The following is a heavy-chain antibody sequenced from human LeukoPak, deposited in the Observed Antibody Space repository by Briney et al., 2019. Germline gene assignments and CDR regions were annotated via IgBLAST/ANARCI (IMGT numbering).Heavy chain of an antibody. V-gene: IGHV4-31*03. CDR3: ARWYTNSFDY. Sequence: SQTLSLTCTVSGGSISSGGYHWSWIRQHPGKGLEWIGYIYYSGTTSYNPSLKSRVTISVDTSKKKFSLKVSSVTAADTAVFYCARWYTNSFDYWGQGTLVTVSS. CDR1: GGSISSGGYH. J-gene: IGHJ4*02. D-gene: IGHD6-6*01. CDR2: IYYSGTT.